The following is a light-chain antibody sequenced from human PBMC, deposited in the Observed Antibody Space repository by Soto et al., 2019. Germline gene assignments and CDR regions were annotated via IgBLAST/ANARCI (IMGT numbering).Light chain of an antibody. CDR2: DSS. CDR1: QDITNY. CDR3: QQFDSSPLT. Sequence: DIQMTQSPSSLSASVGDRVTIICQSSQDITNYLNWYQQKPGKAPKLLIHDSSNLETAVPYRFSGSGSGTYCSFTISSLQPEDIATYFCQQFDSSPLTFGQGTRLEIK. J-gene: IGKJ5*01. V-gene: IGKV1-33*01.